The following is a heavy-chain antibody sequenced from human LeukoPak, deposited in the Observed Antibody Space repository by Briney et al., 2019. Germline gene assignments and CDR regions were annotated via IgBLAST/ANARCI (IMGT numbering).Heavy chain of an antibody. D-gene: IGHD2-8*02. CDR1: GFTFSSYW. Sequence: GGSLRLSCAASGFTFSSYWMSWVRQAPGKGLEWVANIKEDGSEKYYVDSVKGRFTITRDNAKDSLFLQMNSLRAEDTALYYCARVTGGPESWGQGTLVTVSS. CDR3: ARVTGGPES. J-gene: IGHJ4*02. V-gene: IGHV3-7*03. CDR2: IKEDGSEK.